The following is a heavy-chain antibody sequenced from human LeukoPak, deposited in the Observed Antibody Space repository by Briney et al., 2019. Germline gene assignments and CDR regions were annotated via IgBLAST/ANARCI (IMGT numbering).Heavy chain of an antibody. J-gene: IGHJ4*02. D-gene: IGHD5-18*01. Sequence: GGSLRLSCAASGFTFSSYSMNWVRQAPGKGLEWVSSISSSSGYIYYADSVKGRFTISRDNAKNSLYLQVNSLRAEDTAVYYCARHLSGVTGYTYGRGIDYWGQGTLVTVSS. CDR3: ARHLSGVTGYTYGRGIDY. CDR1: GFTFSSYS. CDR2: ISSSSGYI. V-gene: IGHV3-21*01.